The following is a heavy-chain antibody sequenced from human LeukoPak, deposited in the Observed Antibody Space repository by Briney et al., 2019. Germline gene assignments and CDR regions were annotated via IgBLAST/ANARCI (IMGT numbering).Heavy chain of an antibody. V-gene: IGHV3-11*01. J-gene: IGHJ4*02. CDR1: AFTFTNSY. CDR3: ARTIGSGPLGHFDY. D-gene: IGHD3-3*01. Sequence: GGSLRPSCVASAFTFTNSYMSWIRQAPGKGLEWVSYISSSASTIFYADSVKGRFTISRDNAKNSLYLEMNSLRAEDTAMYYCARTIGSGPLGHFDYWGQGTLVTVSS. CDR2: ISSSASTI.